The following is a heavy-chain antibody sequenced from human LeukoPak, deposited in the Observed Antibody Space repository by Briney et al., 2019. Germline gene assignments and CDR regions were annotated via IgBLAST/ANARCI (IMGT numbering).Heavy chain of an antibody. CDR2: IWYDGSNK. CDR1: GFTFSSYG. J-gene: IGHJ3*02. D-gene: IGHD4-17*01. CDR3: ATSTVTTLSSFDI. V-gene: IGHV3-33*01. Sequence: GRSLRLSCAASGFTFSSYGMHWVRQAPGKGLEWVAVIWYDGSNKYYADSVKGRFTISRDNSKNTLYLQMNSLRAEDTAVYYCATSTVTTLSSFDIWGQGTMVTVSS.